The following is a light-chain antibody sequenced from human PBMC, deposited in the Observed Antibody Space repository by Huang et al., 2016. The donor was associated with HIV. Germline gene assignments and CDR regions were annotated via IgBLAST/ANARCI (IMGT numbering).Light chain of an antibody. CDR2: GSS. V-gene: IGKV3-15*01. CDR1: QSVFKN. J-gene: IGKJ1*01. CDR3: QQYNTSPRT. Sequence: ENLMTQSPSTLSVSPGESATLSCRASQSVFKNLDWYQQKPGQAPKLLIYGSSTKAAGIPARFRGSGSGTDFTLTISSLQSEDFAVYCCQQYNTSPRTFGQGTKVEV.